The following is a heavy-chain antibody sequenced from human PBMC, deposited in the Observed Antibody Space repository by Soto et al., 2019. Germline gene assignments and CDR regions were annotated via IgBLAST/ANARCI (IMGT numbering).Heavy chain of an antibody. CDR3: ARGASKYNWFDP. D-gene: IGHD1-26*01. V-gene: IGHV3-21*01. CDR2: ISSSSSYI. J-gene: IGHJ5*02. Sequence: GGSLRLSCAASGFTFSRYSMNWVRQAPGKGLEWVSSISSSSSYIYYADSVKGRFTISRDNAKNSLYLQMNSLRAEDTAVYYCARGASKYNWFDPWGQGTLVTVSS. CDR1: GFTFSRYS.